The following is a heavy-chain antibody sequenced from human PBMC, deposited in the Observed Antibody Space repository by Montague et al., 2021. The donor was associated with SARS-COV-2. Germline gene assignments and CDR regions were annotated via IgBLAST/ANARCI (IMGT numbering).Heavy chain of an antibody. CDR1: GGSISSYY. CDR2: IYYSGST. J-gene: IGHJ6*02. D-gene: IGHD3-3*01. CDR3: ARGVSYYDFWSGYDYGMGV. V-gene: IGHV4-59*01. Sequence: SETLSLTCTVSGGSISSYYWSWIRQPPGKGLEWIGYIYYSGSTNYNPSLKSRVTISVDTSKNQFSLKLSSVTAADTAVYYCARGVSYYDFWSGYDYGMGVWGQGTTVTVSS.